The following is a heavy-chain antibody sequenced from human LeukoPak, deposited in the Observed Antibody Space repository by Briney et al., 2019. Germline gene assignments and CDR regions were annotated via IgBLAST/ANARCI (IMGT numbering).Heavy chain of an antibody. CDR2: LLYSGTT. D-gene: IGHD1-1*01. J-gene: IGHJ6*02. CDR3: ARVRNDGYYYYGMDV. CDR1: GSSISPYY. V-gene: IGHV4-59*01. Sequence: KPSETLSLTFCVSGSSISPYYWSWIRQSPGKGLEWIGYLLYSGTTTNYTPSLKSRVTISVDTSKKQFSLKVSSVTAADTAVYYCARVRNDGYYYYGMDVWGQGTTVTVSS.